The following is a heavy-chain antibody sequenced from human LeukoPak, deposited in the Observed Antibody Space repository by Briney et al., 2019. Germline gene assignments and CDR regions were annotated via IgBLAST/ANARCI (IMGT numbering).Heavy chain of an antibody. V-gene: IGHV3-21*01. Sequence: GGSLRLSCAASGFTFSSYSMNWVRQAPGKGLEWVSSISSSSSYIYYADSVKGRFTISRDNAKNSLYLRMNSLRAEDTAVYYCARAPPSAENFDYWGQGTLVTVSS. D-gene: IGHD1-14*01. CDR2: ISSSSSYI. CDR3: ARAPPSAENFDY. J-gene: IGHJ4*02. CDR1: GFTFSSYS.